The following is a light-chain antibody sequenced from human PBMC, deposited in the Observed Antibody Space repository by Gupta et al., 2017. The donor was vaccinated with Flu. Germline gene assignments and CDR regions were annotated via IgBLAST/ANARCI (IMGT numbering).Light chain of an antibody. V-gene: IGKV1-5*03. CDR3: QQYNSYSLFT. CDR1: QSISSW. Sequence: DRVTITCRASQSISSWLAWYQQKPGKAPKLLIYKASSLESGVPSRFSGSGSGTEFTLTISSLQPDDFATYYCQQYNSYSLFTFGPGTKVEIK. CDR2: KAS. J-gene: IGKJ3*01.